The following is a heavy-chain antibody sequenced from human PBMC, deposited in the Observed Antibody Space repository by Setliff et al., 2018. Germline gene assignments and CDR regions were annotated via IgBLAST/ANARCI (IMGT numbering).Heavy chain of an antibody. CDR3: ARQTHTY. CDR2: IDPSGNT. V-gene: IGHV4-61*09. CDR1: GGSISSGSNY. Sequence: PSETLSLTCTVSGGSISSGSNYWSWIRQPAGRGLEWIGHIDPSGNTNYHPSLKSRVTISGDTSKNQFSLKLTSVTAADTAIYYCARQTHTYGGQGTLVTVSS. J-gene: IGHJ4*02.